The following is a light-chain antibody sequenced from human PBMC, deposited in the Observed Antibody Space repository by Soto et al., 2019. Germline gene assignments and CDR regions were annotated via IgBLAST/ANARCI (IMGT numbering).Light chain of an antibody. CDR2: ASS. V-gene: IGKV1-39*01. CDR3: HQTYSTPGT. CDR1: QDITNS. Sequence: DIQMTQSPSSLSASVGDRVTITCRASQDITNSLNWYQQKSGKAPSLLIYASSTLQTGVPSRFSGSGSGTDFTLSISNLQPEDFAHYFCHQTYSTPGTFGQGTKVDNK. J-gene: IGKJ1*01.